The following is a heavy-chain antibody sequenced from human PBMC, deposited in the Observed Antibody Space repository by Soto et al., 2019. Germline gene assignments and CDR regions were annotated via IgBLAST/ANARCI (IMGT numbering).Heavy chain of an antibody. CDR2: IYYSGST. CDR3: RAGAGTVYYYGMDV. V-gene: IGHV4-59*01. Sequence: QVQLQESGPELVKPAETLSLTCKVSGGSISSYYWSWMRQPPGQGLEWIGYIYYSGSTNYNPSLKSRVTISVDKSQNQFSLKLSSVTAADRAVYYCRAGAGTVYYYGMDVRGQVTTVTVSS. CDR1: GGSISSYY. D-gene: IGHD6-19*01. J-gene: IGHJ6*02.